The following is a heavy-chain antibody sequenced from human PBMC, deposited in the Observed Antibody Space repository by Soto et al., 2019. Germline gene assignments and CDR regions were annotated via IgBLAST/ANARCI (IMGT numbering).Heavy chain of an antibody. J-gene: IGHJ5*02. D-gene: IGHD1-26*01. V-gene: IGHV1-18*01. Sequence: QVKLVQSGAEVRKPGASVKVSCKASGYTFFNYGITWVRQAPGQGLEWMGWVSGYNGHTNYAPKFEGRITMTKDISTTTAHMELRNLRLEHKAVYYFSRLVGPTSSDYLFGPWGQGTLVTVSS. CDR1: GYTFFNYG. CDR2: VSGYNGHT. CDR3: SRLVGPTSSDYLFGP.